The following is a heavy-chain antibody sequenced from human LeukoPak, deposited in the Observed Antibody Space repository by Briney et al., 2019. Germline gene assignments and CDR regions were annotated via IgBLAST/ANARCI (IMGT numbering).Heavy chain of an antibody. CDR3: AKDLLGYCSSTSCYPTRMFDY. Sequence: GGSLRLSCAASGFTFSSYAMSWVRQAPGKGLEWVSAISGSGGSTYYADSVKGRFTISRDNSKNTLYLQMNSLRAEDTAVYYCAKDLLGYCSSTSCYPTRMFDYWGQGTLVTVSS. CDR2: ISGSGGST. J-gene: IGHJ4*02. D-gene: IGHD2-2*01. V-gene: IGHV3-23*01. CDR1: GFTFSSYA.